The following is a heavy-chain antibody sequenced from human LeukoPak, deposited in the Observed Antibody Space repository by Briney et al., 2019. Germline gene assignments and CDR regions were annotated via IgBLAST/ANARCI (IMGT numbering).Heavy chain of an antibody. CDR2: IYYSGST. Sequence: SETLSLTRTVSVGSICSSSYYCGWVRQPPGKGLEWIGSIYYSGSTYYNPSLKSRVTISVDTSKNQFSLKLSSVTAADTAVYYCARVGAAGIAASKRSRDYHYFDYWGQGTLVTVSS. CDR3: ARVGAAGIAASKRSRDYHYFDY. V-gene: IGHV4-39*07. J-gene: IGHJ4*02. CDR1: VGSICSSSYY. D-gene: IGHD6-25*01.